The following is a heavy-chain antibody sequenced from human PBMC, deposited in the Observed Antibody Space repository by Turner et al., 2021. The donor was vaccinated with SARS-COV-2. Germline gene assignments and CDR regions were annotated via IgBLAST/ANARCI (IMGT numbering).Heavy chain of an antibody. D-gene: IGHD6-6*01. CDR3: AKEFARPDYYYYGMDV. Sequence: EVQLVESGGGLVQPGRSLRLSCAASGFTFDDYAMHWVRQGPGKGLEWVSGISWNSGTIGYADSVKGRFTISRDNAKNSLYLQMNSLRAEDTALYYCAKEFARPDYYYYGMDVWGQGTTVTVS. CDR1: GFTFDDYA. J-gene: IGHJ6*02. V-gene: IGHV3-9*01. CDR2: ISWNSGTI.